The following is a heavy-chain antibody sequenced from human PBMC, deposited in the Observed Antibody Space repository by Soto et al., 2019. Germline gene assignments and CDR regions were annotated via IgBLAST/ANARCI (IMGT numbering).Heavy chain of an antibody. CDR3: ARGSSFDY. CDR1: GFTFSTSP. Sequence: EVQLLESGGGLVQPGGSLRLSCAASGFTFSTSPMSWVRQAPGKGLEWVSSISGSGGSTYYADSVKGRFTVSGDNSKNTLSVQMNSLRAEDTAVYYCARGSSFDYWGQGTLVTVSS. D-gene: IGHD3-10*01. V-gene: IGHV3-23*01. J-gene: IGHJ4*02. CDR2: ISGSGGST.